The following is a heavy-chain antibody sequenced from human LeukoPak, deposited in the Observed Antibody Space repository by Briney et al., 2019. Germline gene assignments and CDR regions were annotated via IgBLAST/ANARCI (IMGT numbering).Heavy chain of an antibody. CDR2: ISHDGSYE. J-gene: IGHJ4*02. Sequence: GGSLRLSCAGSGFTFSSFGMHWVRQAPGEGLEWVAVISHDGSYEYYADSMKGRFTISRDTSKNTLYLQMNSLRAEDTAVYYCAKDGLWFGDLTYFDYWGQGVLVTVSS. D-gene: IGHD3-10*01. V-gene: IGHV3-30*18. CDR1: GFTFSSFG. CDR3: AKDGLWFGDLTYFDY.